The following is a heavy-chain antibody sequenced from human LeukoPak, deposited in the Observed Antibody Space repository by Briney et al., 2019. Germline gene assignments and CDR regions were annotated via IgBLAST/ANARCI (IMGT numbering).Heavy chain of an antibody. CDR1: GGSISSYY. V-gene: IGHV4-59*01. D-gene: IGHD2-15*01. Sequence: SETLSLTCTVSGGSISSYYWSWIRQPPGKGLEWIGYIYYSGSTNYNPSLKSRVTISVDTSKNQFSLKLSSVTAADTAVYYCARSVEGYCSGGSCYYYSYYMDVWGKGTTVTVSS. J-gene: IGHJ6*03. CDR3: ARSVEGYCSGGSCYYYSYYMDV. CDR2: IYYSGST.